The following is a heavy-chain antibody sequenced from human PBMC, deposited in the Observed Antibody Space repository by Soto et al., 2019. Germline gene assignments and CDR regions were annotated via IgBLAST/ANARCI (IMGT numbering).Heavy chain of an antibody. CDR1: GGTFSSYA. D-gene: IGHD2-15*01. J-gene: IGHJ5*02. CDR3: ARMTVVVVAATRYNWFDP. CDR2: IIPIFGTA. Sequence: ASVKVSCKASGGTFSSYAISWVRQSPGQGLEWMGGIIPIFGTANYAQKFQGRVTITADESTSTAYMELSSLRSEDTAVYYCARMTVVVVAATRYNWFDPWGQGTLVTVSS. V-gene: IGHV1-69*13.